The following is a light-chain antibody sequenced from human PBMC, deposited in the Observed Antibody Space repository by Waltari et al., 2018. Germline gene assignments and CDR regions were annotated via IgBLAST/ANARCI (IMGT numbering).Light chain of an antibody. CDR2: KAS. V-gene: IGKV1D-16*01. CDR1: QSIGSW. Sequence: DIQMTQSPSSLSASVGDTVTITCRASQSIGSWLAWYHQEAGKAPKLLIYKASSLLTGVPSRFSGSGSGTYFTLIISGLQPEDFATYYCLQYSTSPYSFGQGTKVEIK. CDR3: LQYSTSPYS. J-gene: IGKJ2*03.